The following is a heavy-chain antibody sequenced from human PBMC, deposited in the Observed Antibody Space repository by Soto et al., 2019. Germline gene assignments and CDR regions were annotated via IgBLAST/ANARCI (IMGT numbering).Heavy chain of an antibody. D-gene: IGHD3-16*02. CDR1: GFTFSSYW. CDR2: INSDGSST. Sequence: EVQLVESGGGLVQPGGSLRLSCAASGFTFSSYWMHWVRQAPGKGLVWVSRINSDGSSTSYADSVKGRFTISRDNAKNTLYLQMNILRAEDTAVYYCARGVDYDYIWGSYHAFVIWGQGTMGTVSS. J-gene: IGHJ3*02. CDR3: ARGVDYDYIWGSYHAFVI. V-gene: IGHV3-74*01.